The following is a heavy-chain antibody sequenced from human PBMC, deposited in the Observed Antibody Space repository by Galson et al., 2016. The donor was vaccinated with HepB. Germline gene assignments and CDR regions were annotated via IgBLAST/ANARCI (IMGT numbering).Heavy chain of an antibody. CDR1: GFSFSNYG. Sequence: SMRLSCAGSGFSFSNYGMHWVRQAPGKGLEWVAVIRYDATNKVYVDSVKGRFTISKDNFKNTLDLQMNSLRVEDTAVYYCGRDRGYCSDHSCYGHGGVDVWGQGTTVTVSS. J-gene: IGHJ6*02. V-gene: IGHV3-33*01. CDR3: GRDRGYCSDHSCYGHGGVDV. D-gene: IGHD2-15*01. CDR2: IRYDATNK.